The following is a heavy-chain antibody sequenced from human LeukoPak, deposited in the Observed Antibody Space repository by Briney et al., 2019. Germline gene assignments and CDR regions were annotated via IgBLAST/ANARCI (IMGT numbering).Heavy chain of an antibody. D-gene: IGHD4-17*01. J-gene: IGHJ4*02. CDR3: ASKSTDHGELRFDY. V-gene: IGHV4-59*01. Sequence: SETLSLTCTVSGGSISSYYWSRIRQPPGKGLEWIGYIYYTGTTNYNPSLKSRVTISVDTSKNQFSLKVSSVTAADTGVYYCASKSTDHGELRFDYWGQGTLVTVSS. CDR1: GGSISSYY. CDR2: IYYTGTT.